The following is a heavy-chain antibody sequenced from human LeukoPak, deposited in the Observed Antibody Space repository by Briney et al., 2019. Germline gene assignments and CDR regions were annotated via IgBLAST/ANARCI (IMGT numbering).Heavy chain of an antibody. CDR1: GFTFGDYA. CDR2: IRSKIYGGTP. V-gene: IGHV3-49*04. Sequence: GGSLRLSCTTSGFTFGDYAMTWVRQAPGKGLEWVGFIRSKIYGGTPEYAASVKGRFTISRDDSKGIAYLQMNSLKTEDTGGYYCTRDQTPYYWGQGTLVTVSS. J-gene: IGHJ4*02. CDR3: TRDQTPYY.